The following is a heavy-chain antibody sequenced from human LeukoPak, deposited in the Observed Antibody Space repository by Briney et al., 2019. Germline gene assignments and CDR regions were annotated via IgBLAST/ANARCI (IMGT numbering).Heavy chain of an antibody. CDR1: GASITSGSFY. D-gene: IGHD2-2*02. Sequence: PSETLSLTCSVSGASITSGSFYWSWLRQSAGKGLEWIGRVYSSGRTNYNPSLESRVTMSVDTSKNQISLKLASVTAAGTAVYYCVREGPLTVQVPTAIRGYYYGLDVWGQGTTVTV. J-gene: IGHJ6*02. CDR2: VYSSGRT. V-gene: IGHV4-61*02. CDR3: VREGPLTVQVPTAIRGYYYGLDV.